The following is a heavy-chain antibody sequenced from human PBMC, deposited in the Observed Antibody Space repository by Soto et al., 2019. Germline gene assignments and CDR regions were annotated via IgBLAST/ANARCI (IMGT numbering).Heavy chain of an antibody. V-gene: IGHV3-21*01. J-gene: IGHJ6*03. Sequence: GESLKISCAASGFTFSSYSMNWVRQAPGKGLEWDSSISSSSSYIYYADSVKGRFTISRDNAKNSLYLQMNSLRAEDTAVYYCARVGKDYYYGSGSYYNPYYYYMDVWGKGTTVTVSS. CDR1: GFTFSSYS. D-gene: IGHD3-10*01. CDR2: ISSSSSYI. CDR3: ARVGKDYYYGSGSYYNPYYYYMDV.